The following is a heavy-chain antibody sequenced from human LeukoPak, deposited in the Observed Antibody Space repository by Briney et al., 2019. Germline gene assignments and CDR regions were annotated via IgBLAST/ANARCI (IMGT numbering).Heavy chain of an antibody. CDR3: ARAPAPIKYNIDY. V-gene: IGHV1-2*02. Sequence: ASVKVSCKASGYTFNGYYMHWVRQAPGHGLEWMGWISPNSGATSYAQKFQGRLTMTRDTSINTAYMGLSSLISDDTAVFYCARAPAPIKYNIDYWGQGTLVTVSS. CDR2: ISPNSGAT. CDR1: GYTFNGYY. D-gene: IGHD1-14*01. J-gene: IGHJ4*02.